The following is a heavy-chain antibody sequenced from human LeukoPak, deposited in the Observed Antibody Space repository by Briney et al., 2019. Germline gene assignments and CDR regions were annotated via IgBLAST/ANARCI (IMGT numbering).Heavy chain of an antibody. D-gene: IGHD2-15*01. V-gene: IGHV3-21*01. J-gene: IGHJ4*02. CDR1: GFTFNTYG. CDR3: ARDGSGSGDY. CDR2: ISSSSSYI. Sequence: KAGGSLRLSCAASGFTFNTYGMNWVRQAPGKGLEWVSSISSSSSYIYYADSVKGRFTISRDNAKNSPYLQMNSLGAEDTAVYYCARDGSGSGDYWGQGTLVTVSS.